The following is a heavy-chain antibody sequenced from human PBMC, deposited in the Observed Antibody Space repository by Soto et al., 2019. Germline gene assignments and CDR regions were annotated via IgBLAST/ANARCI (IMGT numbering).Heavy chain of an antibody. V-gene: IGHV3-30-3*01. Sequence: QVQLVESGGGVVQPGRSLRLSCAASGFTFSSYAMHWVRQAPGKGLEWVAVISYDGSNKYYADSVKGRFTISRDTSKKTLYRKMNSLRTEDTAVYYWERALWRYDYNWWYFDLWGRGTLVTVSS. CDR2: ISYDGSNK. D-gene: IGHD4-4*01. CDR1: GFTFSSYA. CDR3: ERALWRYDYNWWYFDL. J-gene: IGHJ2*01.